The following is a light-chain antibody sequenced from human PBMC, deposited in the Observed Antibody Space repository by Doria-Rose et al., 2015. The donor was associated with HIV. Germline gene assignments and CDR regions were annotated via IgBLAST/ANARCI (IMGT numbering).Light chain of an antibody. CDR2: AAS. Sequence: DIQLTQSPSSLSASVGDRVTITCRASQSISNYLNWYQQKPGNAPKLLIYAASSLQSGVPSRFSGSGSGTDFTLTISSLQPEDFATYYCQQSYSIPYTFGQGTKLEIE. V-gene: IGKV1-39*01. CDR1: QSISNY. J-gene: IGKJ2*01. CDR3: QQSYSIPYT.